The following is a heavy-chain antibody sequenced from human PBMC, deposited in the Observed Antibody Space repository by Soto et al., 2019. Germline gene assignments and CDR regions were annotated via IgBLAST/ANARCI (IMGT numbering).Heavy chain of an antibody. D-gene: IGHD1-7*01. CDR2: ISSGDSYI. CDR1: GLTFSSYS. J-gene: IGHJ4*02. Sequence: EVQLVESGGGLVKPGGSLRLSCAASGLTFSSYSMNWVRQAPGKGLEWVSSISSGDSYIYYADSVRGRFTVSRDNAENSLYLQMKSLRVEDTAVYYCLASPEGTCVMRDWGQGALVTVSS. V-gene: IGHV3-21*01. CDR3: LASPEGTCVMRD.